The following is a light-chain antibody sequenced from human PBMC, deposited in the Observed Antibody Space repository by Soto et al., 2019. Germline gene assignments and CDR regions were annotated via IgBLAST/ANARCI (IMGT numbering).Light chain of an antibody. CDR2: DAS. V-gene: IGKV3-11*01. CDR1: QSVSNY. CDR3: LPALQAPLT. J-gene: IGKJ1*01. Sequence: EMLRAESACTLWWSTGERATLSCRASQSVSNYLAWYQQKPGQAPRLLIYDASNRATGIPARFSGSGSGTDFTLKISRVEAEDVGLHYCLPALQAPLTFGHATQLDIK.